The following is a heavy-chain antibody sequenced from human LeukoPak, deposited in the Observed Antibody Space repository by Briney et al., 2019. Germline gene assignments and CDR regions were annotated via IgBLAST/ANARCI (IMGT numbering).Heavy chain of an antibody. CDR1: GFTFSVYG. CDR3: AKAPEYDSYYFDY. D-gene: IGHD6-6*01. V-gene: IGHV3-33*06. CDR2: IWNDGSNK. J-gene: IGHJ4*02. Sequence: GGSLRLSCAASGFTFSVYGMHWVRQAPGKGVEWVGVIWNDGSNKYYADSVKGRFTISRDNSKNTLYLQMNSLRAEDTAVYYCAKAPEYDSYYFDYWGQGTLVTVSS.